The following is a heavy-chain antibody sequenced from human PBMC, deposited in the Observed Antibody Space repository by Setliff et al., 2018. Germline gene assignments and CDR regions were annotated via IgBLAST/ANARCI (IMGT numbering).Heavy chain of an antibody. Sequence: PSETLSLTCAVSGYSISSGYYWGWIRQPPGKGLEWIGSIYHSGSTNYNPSLKSRVTISLDTSNNQFSLKLSSVTAAETAMYYCARSGDYGSGRLSPWGQGTLVTVSS. CDR2: IYHSGST. D-gene: IGHD3-10*01. J-gene: IGHJ5*02. CDR3: ARSGDYGSGRLSP. V-gene: IGHV4-38-2*01. CDR1: GYSISSGYY.